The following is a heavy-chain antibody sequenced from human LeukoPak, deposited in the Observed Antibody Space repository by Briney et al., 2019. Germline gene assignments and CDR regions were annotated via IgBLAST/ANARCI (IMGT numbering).Heavy chain of an antibody. CDR3: ARGGYSYGPFDY. D-gene: IGHD5-18*01. V-gene: IGHV4-59*01. Sequence: SETLSLTCTVSGGSISSYYWSWIQQPPGKGLEWIGYIYYSGSTNYNPSLKSRVTISVDTSKNQFSLKLSSVTAADTAVYYCARGGYSYGPFDYWGQGTLVTVSS. J-gene: IGHJ4*02. CDR2: IYYSGST. CDR1: GGSISSYY.